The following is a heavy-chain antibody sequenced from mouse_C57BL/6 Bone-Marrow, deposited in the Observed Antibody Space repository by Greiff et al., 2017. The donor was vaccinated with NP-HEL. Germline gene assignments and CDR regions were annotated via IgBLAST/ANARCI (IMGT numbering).Heavy chain of an antibody. J-gene: IGHJ3*01. CDR2: IYPGSGNT. CDR3: ARGDGYYRAWFAY. V-gene: IGHV1-76*01. CDR1: GYTFTDYY. D-gene: IGHD2-3*01. Sequence: VQLQQSGAELVRPGASVKLSCKASGYTFTDYYINWVKQRPGQGLEWIARIYPGSGNTYYNEKFKGKATLTAEKSSSTAYMQLSSLTSEDSAVYFCARGDGYYRAWFAYWGQGTLVTVSA.